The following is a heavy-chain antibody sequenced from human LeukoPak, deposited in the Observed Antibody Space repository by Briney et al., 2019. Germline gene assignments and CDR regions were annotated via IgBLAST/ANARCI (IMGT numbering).Heavy chain of an antibody. CDR1: GGSFSGYY. CDR2: INHSGST. J-gene: IGHJ4*02. Sequence: PSETLSLTCAVYGGSFSGYYWSWIRQPPGKGLEWIGEINHSGSTNYNPSLKSRVTISVDTSKNQFSLKMSSVTAADTAVYYCGANDFWSGYFLDYWGQGTLVTVSS. D-gene: IGHD3-3*01. V-gene: IGHV4-34*01. CDR3: GANDFWSGYFLDY.